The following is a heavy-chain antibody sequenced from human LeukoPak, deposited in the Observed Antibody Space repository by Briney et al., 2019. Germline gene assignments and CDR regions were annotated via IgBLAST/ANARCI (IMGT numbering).Heavy chain of an antibody. V-gene: IGHV1-46*01. CDR1: GYTFTSYY. D-gene: IGHD5-12*01. CDR2: INPSGGST. CDR3: ARAPPMRGYSGYDWTY. Sequence: GASVKVSCKASGYTFTSYYMHWVRQAPGQGLEWMGIINPSGGSTSYAQKFQGRVTMTRDTSTSTVYMELSSLRSEDTAVYYCARAPPMRGYSGYDWTYWGQGTLVTVSS. J-gene: IGHJ4*02.